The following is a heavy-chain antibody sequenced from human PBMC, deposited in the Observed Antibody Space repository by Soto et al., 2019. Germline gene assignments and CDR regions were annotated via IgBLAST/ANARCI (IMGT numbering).Heavy chain of an antibody. CDR1: GYTFSGYY. D-gene: IGHD3-22*01. CDR3: ARVNYYDSSGYYRSEYFQH. Sequence: ASVKVSCKASGYTFSGYYIHWLRQAPGQGLEWMGWINPNSGGTNYAQKFQGRVTVTRDTPTSTAYMELSRLTSDDTAVYYCARVNYYDSSGYYRSEYFQHWGQGTLVTVSS. CDR2: INPNSGGT. J-gene: IGHJ1*01. V-gene: IGHV1-2*02.